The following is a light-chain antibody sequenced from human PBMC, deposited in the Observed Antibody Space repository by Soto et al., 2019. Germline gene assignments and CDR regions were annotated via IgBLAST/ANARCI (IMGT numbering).Light chain of an antibody. Sequence: QSALTQPASVSGSPGQSITISCTGTSSDIGGYNFVSWYQQHPGNAPNLIIYDVASRPSGVSARFSGSKSGNAASLTISGLQAEDEALYYCNSYTTSGAIVFGGGTKLTVL. V-gene: IGLV2-14*03. CDR2: DVA. CDR1: SSDIGGYNF. J-gene: IGLJ3*02. CDR3: NSYTTSGAIV.